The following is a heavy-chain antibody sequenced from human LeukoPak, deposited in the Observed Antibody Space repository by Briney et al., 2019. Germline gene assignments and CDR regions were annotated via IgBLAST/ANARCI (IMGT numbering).Heavy chain of an antibody. CDR2: IKQDGSEK. V-gene: IGHV3-7*01. CDR1: GFIFSSYW. J-gene: IGHJ4*02. D-gene: IGHD5-18*01. CDR3: ARADWDTAMIDY. Sequence: GGSLRLSCAASGFIFSSYWMNWVRQAPGKGLEWVANIKQDGSEKYYVDSVKGRFTISRDNAKNSLYLQMNSLRAEDTAVYYCARADWDTAMIDYWGQGTLVTVSS.